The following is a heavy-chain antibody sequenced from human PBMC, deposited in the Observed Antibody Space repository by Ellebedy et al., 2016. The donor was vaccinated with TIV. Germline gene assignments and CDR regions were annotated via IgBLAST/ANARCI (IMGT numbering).Heavy chain of an antibody. CDR3: VRWGDYEGWDL. V-gene: IGHV3-48*04. J-gene: IGHJ5*02. CDR2: IAGRTSLI. CDR1: GFNFGAYS. Sequence: PRGSLRLSCAGSGFNFGAYSINWVRQAPGKGLEWLSYIAGRTSLIYYADSVKGRFTISRDNAKNSAFLELNSLRVEDTAMYYCVRWGDYEGWDLWGQGTLVTVSS. D-gene: IGHD4-17*01.